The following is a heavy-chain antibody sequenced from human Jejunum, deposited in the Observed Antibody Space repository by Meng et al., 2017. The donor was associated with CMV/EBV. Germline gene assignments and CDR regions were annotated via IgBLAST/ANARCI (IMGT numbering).Heavy chain of an antibody. CDR1: GGSIGSGDYY. Sequence: VRLQERGQGLVTPSQTLSLTCSVSGGSIGSGDYYWSWIRQPPGKGLEWIGYIHDTGSTSHNPSLKSRVDISLGTSKNQFSLTLNSVTAEDTAVYFCARGSIFVSFDSWGQGTLVTVSS. V-gene: IGHV4-30-4*08. D-gene: IGHD3-3*01. CDR2: IHDTGST. J-gene: IGHJ4*02. CDR3: ARGSIFVSFDS.